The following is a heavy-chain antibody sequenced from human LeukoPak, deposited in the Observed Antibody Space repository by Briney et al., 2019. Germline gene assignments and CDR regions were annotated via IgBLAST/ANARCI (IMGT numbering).Heavy chain of an antibody. CDR1: GFTFSSYW. J-gene: IGHJ2*01. D-gene: IGHD4-23*01. CDR2: INWNGGST. CDR3: ARDSGGNFHWYFDL. V-gene: IGHV3-20*04. Sequence: PGGSLRLTCAASGFTFSSYWMHWVRQAPGKGLEWVSGINWNGGSTGYADSVKGRFTISRDNAKNSLYLQMNSLRAEDTALYYCARDSGGNFHWYFDLWGRGTLVTVSS.